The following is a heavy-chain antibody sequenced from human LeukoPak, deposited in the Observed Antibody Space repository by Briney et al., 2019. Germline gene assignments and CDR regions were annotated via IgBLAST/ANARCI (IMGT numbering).Heavy chain of an antibody. V-gene: IGHV4-59*01. D-gene: IGHD1-14*01. CDR1: GASISVYY. CDR2: FYYSRRT. Sequence: SETLSLTCTLSGASISVYYWSWIRQPPGRGREWIGYFYYSRRTNYNPAHNSRVTMSVDTSKNQFSLNLSSMAAADTAVYHCARYLRTSTTYYMDVWGKGTTVTVSS. CDR3: ARYLRTSTTYYMDV. J-gene: IGHJ6*03.